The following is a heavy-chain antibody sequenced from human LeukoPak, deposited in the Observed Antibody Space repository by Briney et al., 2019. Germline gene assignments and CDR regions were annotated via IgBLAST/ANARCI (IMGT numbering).Heavy chain of an antibody. CDR1: GGSFSGYY. J-gene: IGHJ4*02. V-gene: IGHV4-34*01. D-gene: IGHD3-16*02. CDR3: ARWNVWGSYRYTGGYFDY. CDR2: INHSGST. Sequence: SETLSLTCAVYGGSFSGYYWSWIRQPPGKGLEWIGGINHSGSTNYNPSLKSRVTISVDTSKNQFSLKLSSVTAADTAVYYCARWNVWGSYRYTGGYFDYWGQGTLVTVSS.